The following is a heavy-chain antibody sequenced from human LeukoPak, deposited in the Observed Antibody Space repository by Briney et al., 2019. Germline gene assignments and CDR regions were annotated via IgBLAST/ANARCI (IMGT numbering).Heavy chain of an antibody. CDR2: ISYDGSNK. CDR3: AKDFGRFGEFPDNWFDP. CDR1: GFTFSSYS. D-gene: IGHD3-10*01. Sequence: GGSLRLSCAASGFTFSSYSMNWVRQAPGKGLEWVAVISYDGSNKYYADSVEGRFTISRDNSKNTLYLQMNSLRAEDTAVYYCAKDFGRFGEFPDNWFDPWGQGTLVTVSS. V-gene: IGHV3-30*18. J-gene: IGHJ5*02.